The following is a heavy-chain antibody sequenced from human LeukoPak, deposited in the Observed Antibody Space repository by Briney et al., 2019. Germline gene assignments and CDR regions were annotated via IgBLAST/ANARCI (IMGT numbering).Heavy chain of an antibody. J-gene: IGHJ4*02. Sequence: GGSLRLSCAASGFTFSSYWMGWVRQAPGKGLEWVSSISGSGDITYYADSVKGRFIISRDNSQNTLHLQMNSLRAEDTAVYYCAKSGLGSAMVPVDYWGQGTLVTVSS. CDR2: ISGSGDIT. D-gene: IGHD5-18*01. V-gene: IGHV3-23*01. CDR1: GFTFSSYW. CDR3: AKSGLGSAMVPVDY.